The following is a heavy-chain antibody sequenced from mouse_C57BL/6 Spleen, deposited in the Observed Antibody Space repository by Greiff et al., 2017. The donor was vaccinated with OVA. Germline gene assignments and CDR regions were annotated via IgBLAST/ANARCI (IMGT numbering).Heavy chain of an antibody. D-gene: IGHD2-12*01. J-gene: IGHJ2*01. CDR1: GFTFTDDY. V-gene: IGHV14-4*01. Sequence: VQLQQSGAELVRPGASVKLSCTASGFTFTDDYMHWVKQRPEQGLEWIGWIDPENGDTEYASKFQGKATITADTSSNTAYLQLSSLTSDDAAVYYCTTFYSPFDYWGQGTTLTVSS. CDR2: IDPENGDT. CDR3: TTFYSPFDY.